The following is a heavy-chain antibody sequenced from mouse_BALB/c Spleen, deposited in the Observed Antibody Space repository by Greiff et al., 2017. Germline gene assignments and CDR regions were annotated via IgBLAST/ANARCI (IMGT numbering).Heavy chain of an antibody. V-gene: IGHV3-8*02. Sequence: EVQLVESGPSLVKPSQTLSLTCSVTGDSITSGYWNWIRKFPGNKLEYMGYISYSGSTYYNPSLKSRISITRDTSKNQYYLQLNSVTTEDTATYYCARSLYGSSYFDYWGQGTTLTVSS. J-gene: IGHJ2*01. CDR3: ARSLYGSSYFDY. CDR2: ISYSGST. CDR1: GDSITSGY. D-gene: IGHD1-1*01.